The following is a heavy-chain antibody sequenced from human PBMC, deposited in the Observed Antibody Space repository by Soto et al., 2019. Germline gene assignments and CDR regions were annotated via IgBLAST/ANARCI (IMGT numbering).Heavy chain of an antibody. D-gene: IGHD6-6*01. CDR2: IRSKANSYAT. Sequence: GSLLLSCSASGSTFSGSAMHWVRQASGKGLEWVGRIRSKANSYATAYAASVKGRFTISRDDSKNTAYLQMNSLKTEDTAVYYCTRPQPSSSRGMDVWGQGTKVTVSS. CDR3: TRPQPSSSRGMDV. CDR1: GSTFSGSA. J-gene: IGHJ6*02. V-gene: IGHV3-73*01.